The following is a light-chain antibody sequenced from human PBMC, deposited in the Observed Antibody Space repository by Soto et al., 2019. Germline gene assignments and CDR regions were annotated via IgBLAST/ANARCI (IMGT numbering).Light chain of an antibody. V-gene: IGLV2-14*01. Sequence: QSVLAQPASVSGSPGQSITISCTRTSSDVGRYDFVSWFQQHPGKAPKLMIYDVSIRPSGVSDHFSGSKSGNTASLTISGLQAEDEADYYCSSYTTSSTFVFGTGTKATVL. CDR2: DVS. CDR3: SSYTTSSTFV. CDR1: SSDVGRYDF. J-gene: IGLJ1*01.